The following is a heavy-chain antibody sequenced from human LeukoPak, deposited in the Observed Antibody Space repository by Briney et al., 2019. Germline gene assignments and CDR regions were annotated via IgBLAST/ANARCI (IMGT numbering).Heavy chain of an antibody. Sequence: GASVKVSCKASGYTFTGYYMHWVRQAPGQGLEWMGWINPNSGGTNYAQKFQGRVTMTRDTSISTAYMELSRLRSDDTAVYYCARDRDEIRIAAAGNWFDPWGRGTLVTVSS. CDR2: INPNSGGT. CDR1: GYTFTGYY. D-gene: IGHD6-13*01. CDR3: ARDRDEIRIAAAGNWFDP. J-gene: IGHJ5*02. V-gene: IGHV1-2*02.